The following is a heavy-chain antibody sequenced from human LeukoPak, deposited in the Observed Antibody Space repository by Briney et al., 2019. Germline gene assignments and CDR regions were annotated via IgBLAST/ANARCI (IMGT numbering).Heavy chain of an antibody. CDR3: ATTMGYLDYCSGGTCYSMLD. CDR1: GGTFSTYA. D-gene: IGHD2-15*01. Sequence: SVKVSCKASGGTFSTYAISWVRQAPGQGLEWMGGIIPISGSAKYTQKFQGRVTITTAESTNTAYMELRSLRSEDTAVYYCATTMGYLDYCSGGTCYSMLDWGQGALVTVFS. J-gene: IGHJ4*02. CDR2: IIPISGSA. V-gene: IGHV1-69*05.